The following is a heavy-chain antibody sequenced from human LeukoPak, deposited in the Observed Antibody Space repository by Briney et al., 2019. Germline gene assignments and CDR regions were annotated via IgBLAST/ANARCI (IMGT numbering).Heavy chain of an antibody. Sequence: ASVKVSCKASGYTFTSYAMHWVHQAPGQRLEWMGWINAGNGNTKCSQKFQGRVTITRDTSASTAYMELSSLRSEDTAVYYCARIMDCDILTGYSDEHYFDYWGQGTLVTVSS. CDR1: GYTFTSYA. CDR3: ARIMDCDILTGYSDEHYFDY. D-gene: IGHD3-9*01. V-gene: IGHV1-3*01. CDR2: INAGNGNT. J-gene: IGHJ4*02.